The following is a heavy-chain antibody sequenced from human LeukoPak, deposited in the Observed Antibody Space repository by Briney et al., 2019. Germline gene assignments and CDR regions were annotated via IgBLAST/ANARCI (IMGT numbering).Heavy chain of an antibody. CDR3: ARDLGYGALDP. D-gene: IGHD4-17*01. CDR1: GFTLSRYR. V-gene: IGHV3-7*01. J-gene: IGHJ5*02. CDR2: LHPEGSQT. Sequence: GGSLRLSCAASGFTLSRYRMNWVRQAPGKGLEWVTLLHPEGSQTNYVDCVKGRVTISRDNAENSLYLQMNSLRAEDTDVYYCARDLGYGALDPWGEGTLVTVSS.